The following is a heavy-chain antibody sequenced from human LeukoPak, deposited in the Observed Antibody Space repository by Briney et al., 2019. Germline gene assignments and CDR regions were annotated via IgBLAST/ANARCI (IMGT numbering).Heavy chain of an antibody. Sequence: ASVKVSCKASGGTFSSYAISWVRQAPGQGLEWMGGIVPIFDTADYAQKFQDRLTITADDSTGTAYMELSSLRSEDTAVYYCARETPGMIVFEAAFDIWGQGTMVTVSS. CDR3: ARETPGMIVFEAAFDI. V-gene: IGHV1-69*13. D-gene: IGHD3-22*01. J-gene: IGHJ3*02. CDR1: GGTFSSYA. CDR2: IVPIFDTA.